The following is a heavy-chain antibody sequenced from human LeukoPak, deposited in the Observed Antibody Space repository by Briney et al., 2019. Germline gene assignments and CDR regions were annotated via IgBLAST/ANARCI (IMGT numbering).Heavy chain of an antibody. Sequence: SETLSLTCTVSGGSISSGSYYWSWIRQPAGQGLEWIGRIYTSGSTNYNPSLKSRATISVDTSKNQFSLKLSSVTAADTAVYYCARAYCGGDCSVDYWGQGTLVTVSS. D-gene: IGHD2-21*02. CDR3: ARAYCGGDCSVDY. J-gene: IGHJ4*02. CDR2: IYTSGST. V-gene: IGHV4-61*02. CDR1: GGSISSGSYY.